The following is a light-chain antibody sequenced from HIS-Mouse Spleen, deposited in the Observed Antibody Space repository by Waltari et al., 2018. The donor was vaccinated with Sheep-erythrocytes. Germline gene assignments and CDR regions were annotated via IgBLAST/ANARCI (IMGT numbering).Light chain of an antibody. CDR2: DVS. V-gene: IGLV2-11*01. Sequence: QSDLTQPRSVSGPPGHPVTIPCTGTSSDLGGYNCVSGYQQHPGKAPKRMIYDVSKRPSGVPDRFSGSKSGNTASLTISGLQAEDEADYYCCSYAGSYNHVFATGTKVTVL. CDR1: SSDLGGYNC. J-gene: IGLJ1*01. CDR3: CSYAGSYNHV.